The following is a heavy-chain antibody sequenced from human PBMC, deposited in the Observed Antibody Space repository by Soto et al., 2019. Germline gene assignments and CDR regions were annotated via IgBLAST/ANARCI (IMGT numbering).Heavy chain of an antibody. Sequence: SETLSLTCSVSAGSICNYHWSWIRQPPGKGLEWIGYIFYTEKTNYNPSLKSRVNISLNTSKNQFSLRLDSVTAADTAVYYCARVLEVAGGFDPWGQGTLVTVSS. CDR1: AGSICNYH. CDR3: ARVLEVAGGFDP. J-gene: IGHJ5*02. CDR2: IFYTEKT. V-gene: IGHV4-59*01. D-gene: IGHD2-15*01.